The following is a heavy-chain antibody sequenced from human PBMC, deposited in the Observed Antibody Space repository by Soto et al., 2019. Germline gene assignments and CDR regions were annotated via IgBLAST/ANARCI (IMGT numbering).Heavy chain of an antibody. CDR1: GYTFTSYA. D-gene: IGHD2-2*01. Sequence: ASVKVSCKASGYTFTSYAMHWVRQAPGQRLEWMGWINAGNGNTKYSQKFQGRVTITRDTSASTAYMELSSLRSEDTAVYYCARAWDIVVVPAASFDYWGQGTLVTVSS. V-gene: IGHV1-3*01. J-gene: IGHJ4*02. CDR2: INAGNGNT. CDR3: ARAWDIVVVPAASFDY.